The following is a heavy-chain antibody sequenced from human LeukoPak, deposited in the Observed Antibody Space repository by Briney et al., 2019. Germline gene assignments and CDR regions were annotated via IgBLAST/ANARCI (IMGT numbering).Heavy chain of an antibody. CDR1: GFTLSSYS. J-gene: IGHJ4*01. V-gene: IGHV3-48*01. CDR2: ISSSSTI. CDR3: ARENQGYCSSTSCSYFDS. Sequence: GGSLRLSCAASGFTLSSYSMNWVRQAPGKGLEWVSYISSSSTIYYVDSVKGRFTISRDNAKNSLYLQVNSLRAEDTAVYYCARENQGYCSSTSCSYFDSWGHGTLVTVSS. D-gene: IGHD2-2*01.